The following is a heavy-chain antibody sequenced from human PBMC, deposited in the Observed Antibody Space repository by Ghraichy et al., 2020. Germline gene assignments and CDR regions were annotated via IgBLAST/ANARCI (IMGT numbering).Heavy chain of an antibody. D-gene: IGHD5-12*01. J-gene: IGHJ6*02. Sequence: SETLSLTCTVSGGSISRSTYYWGWIRQPPGKGLEWIGSIYYSGYTYYNPSLKSRVTISVDTSKNQYSLKLTSVTAADTAVYCARTLSVDGMDVWGQGTTVTVSS. CDR1: GGSISRSTYY. CDR2: IYYSGYT. V-gene: IGHV4-39*01. CDR3: ARTLSVDGMDV.